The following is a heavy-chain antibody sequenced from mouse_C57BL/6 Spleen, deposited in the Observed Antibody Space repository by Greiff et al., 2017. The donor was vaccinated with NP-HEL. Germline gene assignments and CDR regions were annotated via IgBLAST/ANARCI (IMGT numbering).Heavy chain of an antibody. J-gene: IGHJ1*03. D-gene: IGHD1-1*01. Sequence: VQLQQPGAELVKPGASVKMSCKASGYTFTSYWITWVKQRPGQGLEWIGDIYPGSGSTNYNEKFKSKATLTVDTSSSTAYMQLSSLTSEDSAVYYCARRGNYYSWYFDVWGTGTTVTVSS. CDR1: GYTFTSYW. CDR2: IYPGSGST. V-gene: IGHV1-55*01. CDR3: ARRGNYYSWYFDV.